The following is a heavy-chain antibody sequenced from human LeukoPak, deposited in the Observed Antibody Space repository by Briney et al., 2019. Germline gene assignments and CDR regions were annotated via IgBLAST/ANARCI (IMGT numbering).Heavy chain of an antibody. V-gene: IGHV3-21*01. D-gene: IGHD5-12*01. CDR2: ISSSSSYI. CDR3: AREGEQRGYSGYIDY. J-gene: IGHJ4*02. CDR1: GFTFSSYS. Sequence: GGSLRLSCAASGFTFSSYSMNRVRQAPGKGLEWVSSISSSSSYIYYADSVKGRFAISRDNAKNSLYLQMNSLRAEDTAVYYCAREGEQRGYSGYIDYWGQGTLVTVSS.